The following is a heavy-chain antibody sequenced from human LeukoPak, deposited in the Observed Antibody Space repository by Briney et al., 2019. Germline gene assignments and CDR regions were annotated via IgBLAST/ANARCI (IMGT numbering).Heavy chain of an antibody. CDR1: GGSISSSSYY. CDR3: ARQDSSGYYDYYFDY. D-gene: IGHD3-22*01. V-gene: IGHV4-39*01. Sequence: PSETLSLTCTVSGGSISSSSYYWGWIRQPPGKGLEWIGTISYTGNTYYNPSLKSRVTISVDTSKNQFSLKLSSVTAADTTVYYCARQDSSGYYDYYFDYWGQGTLVTVFS. CDR2: ISYTGNT. J-gene: IGHJ4*02.